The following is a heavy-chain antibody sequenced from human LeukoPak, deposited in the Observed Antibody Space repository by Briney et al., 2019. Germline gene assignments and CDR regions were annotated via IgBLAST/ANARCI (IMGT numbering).Heavy chain of an antibody. Sequence: SETLSLTCAVYGGSFSGYYWSWIRQPPGKGLEWIGEINHSGSTNYNPSLKSRVTISVDTSKNQFSLKLSSVTAADTAVYYCARGRSGRYSSSWYAYYYYYMDVWGKGTTVTVSS. CDR3: ARGRSGRYSSSWYAYYYYYMDV. CDR1: GGSFSGYY. D-gene: IGHD6-13*01. V-gene: IGHV4-34*01. J-gene: IGHJ6*03. CDR2: INHSGST.